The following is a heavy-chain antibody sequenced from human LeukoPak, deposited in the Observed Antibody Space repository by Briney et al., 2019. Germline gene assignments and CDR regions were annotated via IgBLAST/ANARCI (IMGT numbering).Heavy chain of an antibody. CDR2: IYYSGST. CDR3: ARTTVTGKKRYYFDY. V-gene: IGHV4-59*01. Sequence: SETLSLTCTVSGDSISSYHYSWIRQPPGKGLEWIGYIYYSGSTNYNPSLKSRVTISVDTSKNQFSLRLSSVTAADTAVYYCARTTVTGKKRYYFDYWGQGTLVTVSS. D-gene: IGHD4-11*01. CDR1: GDSISSYH. J-gene: IGHJ4*02.